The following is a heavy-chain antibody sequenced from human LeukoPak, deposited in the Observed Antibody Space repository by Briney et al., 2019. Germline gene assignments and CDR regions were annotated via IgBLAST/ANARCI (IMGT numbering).Heavy chain of an antibody. J-gene: IGHJ6*04. Sequence: SETLSLTCTVSGGSISTYYWSWIRQPPGKGLEWIGYIYYSRSTNYNPSPKSRVTMSVDTSKNQFSLRLSSVTAADTAVYYCARDSERGYYYGMDVWGKGTAVTVSS. V-gene: IGHV4-59*01. CDR1: GGSISTYY. CDR3: ARDSERGYYYGMDV. D-gene: IGHD3-16*01. CDR2: IYYSRST.